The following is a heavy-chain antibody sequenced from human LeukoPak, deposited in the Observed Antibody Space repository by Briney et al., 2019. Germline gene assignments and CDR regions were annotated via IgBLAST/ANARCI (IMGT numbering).Heavy chain of an antibody. J-gene: IGHJ2*01. CDR2: ISGDGGST. D-gene: IGHD6-19*01. Sequence: GGSLRLSCAASGFPFDDYAMHWVRQAPGKGLEWVSLISGDGGSTYYADFVKGRFTISRDNSKNTLYLQMNSLRAEDTAVYYCAKAGIAVAGTVPGGIFDLWGRGTLVTVSS. CDR3: AKAGIAVAGTVPGGIFDL. V-gene: IGHV3-43*02. CDR1: GFPFDDYA.